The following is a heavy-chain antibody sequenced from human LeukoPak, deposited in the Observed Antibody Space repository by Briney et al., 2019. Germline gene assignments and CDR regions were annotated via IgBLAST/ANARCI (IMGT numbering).Heavy chain of an antibody. CDR3: ARAPPGYYDSSGHGDY. J-gene: IGHJ4*02. CDR2: MNPNSGNT. CDR1: GYTFTSYD. Sequence: ASVKVSCKASGYTFTSYDINWVRQATGQGLEWMGWMNPNSGNTGYAQRFQGRVTMTRNTSISTAYMELSSLRSEDTAVYYCARAPPGYYDSSGHGDYWGQGTLVTVSS. D-gene: IGHD3-22*01. V-gene: IGHV1-8*01.